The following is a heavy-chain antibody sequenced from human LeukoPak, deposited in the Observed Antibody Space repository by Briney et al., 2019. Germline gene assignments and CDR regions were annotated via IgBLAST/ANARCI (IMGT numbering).Heavy chain of an antibody. J-gene: IGHJ4*02. D-gene: IGHD3-22*01. V-gene: IGHV4-30-4*01. Sequence: PSETLSLTCTVSGGSISSGGYYWSWIRQPPGKGLEWIGYIYYSGSTYYNPSLKSRVTISVDTSNNLFSLKLSSVTAADTAVYYCARTDSSGYYGAYWGQGTLVAVSS. CDR1: GGSISSGGYY. CDR3: ARTDSSGYYGAY. CDR2: IYYSGST.